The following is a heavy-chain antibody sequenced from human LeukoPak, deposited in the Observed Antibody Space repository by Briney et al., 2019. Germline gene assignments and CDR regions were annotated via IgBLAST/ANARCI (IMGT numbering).Heavy chain of an antibody. Sequence: SETLSLTCTVSGGSISSSSYYWGWVRQPPGKGLEWIGSIYYSGSTYYNPSLKSRVTISVDTSKNQFSLKLSSVTAADTAVYYCARWLPWANNWFDPWGQGTLVTVSS. CDR2: IYYSGST. CDR1: GGSISSSSYY. CDR3: ARWLPWANNWFDP. J-gene: IGHJ5*02. D-gene: IGHD6-19*01. V-gene: IGHV4-39*01.